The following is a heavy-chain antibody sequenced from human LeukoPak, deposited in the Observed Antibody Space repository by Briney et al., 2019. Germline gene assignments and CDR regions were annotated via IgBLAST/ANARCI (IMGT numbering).Heavy chain of an antibody. V-gene: IGHV3-53*01. J-gene: IGHJ4*02. D-gene: IGHD1-26*01. CDR3: ARDGGGNYGLDY. Sequence: PGGSLGLSCAASGITVSSNYMSWVRQAPGKGLEWVSILYSATSTHYADSVKGRFTVSRDNSKNTLYLQMNSLRAEDTAVYFCARDGGGNYGLDYWGQGTLVTVSS. CDR1: GITVSSNY. CDR2: LYSATST.